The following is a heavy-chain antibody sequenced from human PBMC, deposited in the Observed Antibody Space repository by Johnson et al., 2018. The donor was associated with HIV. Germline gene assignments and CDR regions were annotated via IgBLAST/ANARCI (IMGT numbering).Heavy chain of an antibody. J-gene: IGHJ3*02. V-gene: IGHV3-66*01. CDR1: GFTFDDYA. CDR3: ARSYSSSWDGAFDI. D-gene: IGHD6-13*01. CDR2: IYSGGST. Sequence: VQLVESGGGLVQPGRSLRLSCAASGFTFDDYAMHWVRQAPGKGLEWGSVIYSGGSTYYADSVKGRFTISRDNSKNTLYLKINSLRAEDTAVYYCARSYSSSWDGAFDIWGRGTMISVSS.